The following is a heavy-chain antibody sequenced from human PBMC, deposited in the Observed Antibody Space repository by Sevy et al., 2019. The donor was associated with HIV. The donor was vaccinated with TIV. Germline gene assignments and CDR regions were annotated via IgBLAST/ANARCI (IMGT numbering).Heavy chain of an antibody. J-gene: IGHJ3*02. V-gene: IGHV1-69*13. CDR1: GGTFSSYA. Sequence: ASVKVSCKASGGTFSSYAISWVRQAPGQGLEWMGGIIPIFGTANYAQKFQGRVTITADESTNTAYMELRSLRSEDTAVYYCARDPATYYYDSSGPGAFDIWGQGTMVTVSS. CDR3: ARDPATYYYDSSGPGAFDI. D-gene: IGHD3-22*01. CDR2: IIPIFGTA.